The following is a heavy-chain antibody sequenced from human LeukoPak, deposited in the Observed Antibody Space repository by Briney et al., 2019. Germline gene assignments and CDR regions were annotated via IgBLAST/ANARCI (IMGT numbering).Heavy chain of an antibody. CDR2: ISSSSSYI. CDR1: GFTFSSYE. D-gene: IGHD3-3*01. Sequence: GGSLRLSCAASGFTFSSYEMNWVRQAPGKGLEWVSSISSSSSYIYYADSVKGRFTISRDNAKNSLYLQMNSLRAEDTAVYYCARDHYDFWSGYYPDLDYWGQGTLVTVSS. CDR3: ARDHYDFWSGYYPDLDY. V-gene: IGHV3-21*01. J-gene: IGHJ4*02.